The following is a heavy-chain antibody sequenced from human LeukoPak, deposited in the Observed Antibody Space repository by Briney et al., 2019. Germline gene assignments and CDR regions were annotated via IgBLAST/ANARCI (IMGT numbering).Heavy chain of an antibody. Sequence: SEPLSLTCIVSGGSISGYYWSWIRQSPGKGLEWTGNIFHSGTTNYNPSLKSRVTMSVDTSKNQFSLKLSSVTAADTAVYYCARGGGSWAFDYWGQGTLVTVSS. J-gene: IGHJ4*02. CDR1: GGSISGYY. D-gene: IGHD2-15*01. CDR3: ARGGGSWAFDY. V-gene: IGHV4-59*01. CDR2: IFHSGTT.